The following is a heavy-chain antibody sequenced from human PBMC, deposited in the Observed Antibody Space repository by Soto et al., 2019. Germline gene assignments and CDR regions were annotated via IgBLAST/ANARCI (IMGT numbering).Heavy chain of an antibody. D-gene: IGHD6-13*01. Sequence: DVQLVETGGGLIQPGGSLILSCAASGFIVSSSYMSWVRQAPGKGLEWVSVIYSDGRTYYADSVKGRFTISRDNSKNTLYLQMNSLSAEDTAVYYCARCSGWYGQCYFACWGQGNLVSVSS. CDR3: ARCSGWYGQCYFAC. CDR2: IYSDGRT. J-gene: IGHJ4*02. CDR1: GFIVSSSY. V-gene: IGHV3-53*02.